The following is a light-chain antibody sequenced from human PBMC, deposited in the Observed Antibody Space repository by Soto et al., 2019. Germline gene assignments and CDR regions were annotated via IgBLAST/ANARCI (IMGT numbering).Light chain of an antibody. CDR1: SSNIGGNS. J-gene: IGLJ1*01. CDR3: GAWDDSLSFYV. CDR2: DDN. V-gene: IGLV1-51*01. Sequence: QSVLTQPPSVSAAPGQKVTISCSGSSSNIGGNSVSWYQQLPGTAPKLLIYDDNKRPSGIPDRFSASKSATSSTLDITGLQTGDEADYLCGAWDDSLSFYVFGTGTKVTVL.